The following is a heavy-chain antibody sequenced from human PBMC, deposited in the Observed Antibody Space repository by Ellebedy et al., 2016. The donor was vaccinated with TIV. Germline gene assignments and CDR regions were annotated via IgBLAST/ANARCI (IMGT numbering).Heavy chain of an antibody. Sequence: GGSLRLXXEASGFTLSTYWVIWVRQAPGKGLECVANIKHDGSEKFYVDSVKGRFTISRDNVKNSLYLQMTSLRAEDTGVYFCARDSAIRYGDYAVYYYYQMDVWGKGTTVTVS. CDR3: ARDSAIRYGDYAVYYYYQMDV. J-gene: IGHJ6*03. V-gene: IGHV3-7*01. D-gene: IGHD4-17*01. CDR2: IKHDGSEK. CDR1: GFTLSTYW.